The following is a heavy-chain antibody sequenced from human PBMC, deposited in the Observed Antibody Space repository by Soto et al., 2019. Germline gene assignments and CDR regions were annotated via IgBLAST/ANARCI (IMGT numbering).Heavy chain of an antibody. Sequence: PSETLSLTCTVSGGSISSSSYYWGWIRQHPGKGLEWIGYIYYSGSTYYNPSLKSRVTISVDTSKNQFSLKLSSVTAADTAVYYCARDLRKNYYYYYGMDVWGQGTTVTVSS. CDR1: GGSISSSSYY. CDR2: IYYSGST. J-gene: IGHJ6*02. CDR3: ARDLRKNYYYYYGMDV. D-gene: IGHD4-17*01. V-gene: IGHV4-31*03.